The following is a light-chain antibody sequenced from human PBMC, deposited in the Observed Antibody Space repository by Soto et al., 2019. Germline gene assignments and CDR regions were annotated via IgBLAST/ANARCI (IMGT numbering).Light chain of an antibody. CDR2: DVT. CDR3: SSYTFSSTLV. Sequence: QSALTQPAFVSGSPGQSITISCTGTNSDIGGYNFVSWYQQHPGKVPKLMIYDVTNRPSGVSNRFSGSKSGNTASLTISGLQAEDEADYYCSSYTFSSTLVFGTGTKVTVL. CDR1: NSDIGGYNF. J-gene: IGLJ1*01. V-gene: IGLV2-14*01.